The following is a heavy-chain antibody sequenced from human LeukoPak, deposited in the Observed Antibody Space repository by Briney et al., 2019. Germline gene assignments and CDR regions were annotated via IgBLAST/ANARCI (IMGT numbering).Heavy chain of an antibody. CDR1: GGSISSGGYY. Sequence: SETLSLTCTVSGGSISSGGYYWSWIRQPPGKGLEWIGYIYHSGSTYYNPSLKSRVTISVDRSKNQFSLKLSSVTAADTAVYYCARVGASGSYYFAVDYWGQGTLVTVSS. CDR3: ARVGASGSYYFAVDY. CDR2: IYHSGST. J-gene: IGHJ4*02. D-gene: IGHD1-26*01. V-gene: IGHV4-30-2*01.